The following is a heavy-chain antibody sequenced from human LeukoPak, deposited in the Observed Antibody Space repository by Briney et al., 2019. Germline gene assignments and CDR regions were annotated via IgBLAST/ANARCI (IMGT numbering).Heavy chain of an antibody. V-gene: IGHV3-30*18. J-gene: IGHJ4*02. Sequence: GGSLRLSCAASGFTFSSYGMHWVRQAPGKGLEWVAVISYDGSNKYYADSVKGRFTISRDNSKNTLYLQMNSLRAEDTAVYYCAKAGKDYVIDSWGQGTLVTVSS. CDR2: ISYDGSNK. CDR3: AKAGKDYVIDS. CDR1: GFTFSSYG. D-gene: IGHD4-17*01.